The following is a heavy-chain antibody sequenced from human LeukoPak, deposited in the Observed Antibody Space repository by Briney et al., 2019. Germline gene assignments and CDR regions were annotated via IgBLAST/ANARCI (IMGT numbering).Heavy chain of an antibody. V-gene: IGHV1-8*01. CDR1: GYTFTCYD. CDR3: ARERDLGYSSSWGYYYYMDV. D-gene: IGHD6-13*01. CDR2: MNPNSGNT. Sequence: ASVKVSCKASGYTFTCYDINWVRQATGQGLEWMGWMNPNSGNTGYAQKFQGRVTMTRNTSISTAYMELSSLRSEDTAVYYCARERDLGYSSSWGYYYYMDVWGKGTTVTVSS. J-gene: IGHJ6*03.